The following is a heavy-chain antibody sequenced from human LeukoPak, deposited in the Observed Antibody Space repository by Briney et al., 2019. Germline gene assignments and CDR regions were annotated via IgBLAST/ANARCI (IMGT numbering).Heavy chain of an antibody. Sequence: GGSLRLSCAASGFTFSSYSMNWVRQAPGKGLEWVSSISSSSSYIYYADSVKGRFTISRDNAKNSLYLQMNSLRAEDTAVYYCASLALYYSSGYYPYSAPLNYWGQGTLVTVSS. CDR2: ISSSSSYI. D-gene: IGHD3-22*01. V-gene: IGHV3-21*01. CDR3: ASLALYYSSGYYPYSAPLNY. J-gene: IGHJ4*02. CDR1: GFTFSSYS.